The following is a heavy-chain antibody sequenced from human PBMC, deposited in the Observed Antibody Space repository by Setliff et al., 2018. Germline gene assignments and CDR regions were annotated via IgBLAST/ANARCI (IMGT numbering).Heavy chain of an antibody. D-gene: IGHD5-18*01. CDR1: GGSISPYF. CDR3: AKDGGMGMVKAYYYGLDV. J-gene: IGHJ6*02. CDR2: IYHNGNT. V-gene: IGHV4-59*01. Sequence: SETLSLTCTVSGGSISPYFWSWIRQPPGKGLEWIGYIYHNGNTNFNPSLKTRVTMSVDTSKNHFALNLRSVTAADAAVYYCAKDGGMGMVKAYYYGLDVWGQGTSVTVS.